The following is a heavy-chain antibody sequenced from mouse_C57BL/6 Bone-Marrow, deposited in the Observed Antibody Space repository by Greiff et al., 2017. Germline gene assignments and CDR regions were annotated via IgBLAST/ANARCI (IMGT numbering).Heavy chain of an antibody. J-gene: IGHJ1*03. CDR2: IHPNSGST. CDR1: GYTFTSYW. V-gene: IGHV1-64*01. CDR3: ARSDYDAWYFDV. Sequence: VQLQQPGAELVKPGASVKLSCKASGYTFTSYWMHWVKQRPGQGLEWIGMIHPNSGSTNYNEKFKGKATLTVDKSSSTAYMQLRSLTSEDSAVYYCARSDYDAWYFDVWGTGTTVTVTS. D-gene: IGHD2-4*01.